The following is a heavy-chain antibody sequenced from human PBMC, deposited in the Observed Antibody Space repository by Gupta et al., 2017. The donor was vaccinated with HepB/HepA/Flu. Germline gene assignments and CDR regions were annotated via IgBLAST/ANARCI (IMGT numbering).Heavy chain of an antibody. CDR3: ARVDTGMVRGLYYAMDV. D-gene: IGHD5-18*01. Sequence: QVQVAQSRGGVVPPGICLSLSDAGPGVTVRSSRWSWYRQATGKGLEWVAVISFDGSNKHYADSVKGRFTISRDNSKNTLFLQMNSLRAEDTAVYYCARVDTGMVRGLYYAMDVWGQGTTVTVSS. CDR1: GVTVRSSR. V-gene: IGHV3-30-3*01. CDR2: ISFDGSNK. J-gene: IGHJ6*02.